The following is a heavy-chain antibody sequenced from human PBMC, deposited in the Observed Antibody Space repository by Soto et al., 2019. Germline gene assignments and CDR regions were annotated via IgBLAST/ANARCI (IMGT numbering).Heavy chain of an antibody. CDR1: GDSLIGYY. CDR2: IYFYDGTT. D-gene: IGHD2-2*02. CDR3: ARDHRVVVVPAAIYYYYGMDV. Sequence: PSETLSLTCTVSGDSLIGYYWSWIRQTPGKGLEWIGYIYFYDGTTKYNPSLKSRVTISVDTSKNQFSLKLSSVTAADTAVYYCARDHRVVVVPAAIYYYYGMDVWGQGTTVTVSS. J-gene: IGHJ6*02. V-gene: IGHV4-59*12.